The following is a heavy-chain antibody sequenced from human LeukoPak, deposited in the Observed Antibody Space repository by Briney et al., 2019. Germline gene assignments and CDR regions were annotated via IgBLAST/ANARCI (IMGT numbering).Heavy chain of an antibody. V-gene: IGHV4-34*01. CDR3: ARGGYCSGGSCPTRNWFDP. J-gene: IGHJ5*02. CDR2: INHSGST. D-gene: IGHD2-15*01. Sequence: SETLSLTCAVYGGSFSGYYWSWIRQPPGKGLEWIGEINHSGSTNYNPSLKSRVTISVDTSKNQFSLKLSSVTAADTAVYYRARGGYCSGGSCPTRNWFDPWGQGTLVTVSS. CDR1: GGSFSGYY.